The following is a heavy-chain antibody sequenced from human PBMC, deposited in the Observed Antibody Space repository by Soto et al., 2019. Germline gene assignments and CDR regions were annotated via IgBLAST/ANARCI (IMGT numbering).Heavy chain of an antibody. J-gene: IGHJ4*02. Sequence: QVQLVQSGAEVKKPGASVKVSCKASGNTFTNDFMQWVRQAPGQGLEWMGIINPSGSSTTYAQKFQGRVTMTRDTSTNTLYMELRSLTSEDTAVYYCATRVGSVGVLDYWGQGTLVTVSS. CDR2: INPSGSST. CDR3: ATRVGSVGVLDY. D-gene: IGHD1-26*01. V-gene: IGHV1-46*01. CDR1: GNTFTNDF.